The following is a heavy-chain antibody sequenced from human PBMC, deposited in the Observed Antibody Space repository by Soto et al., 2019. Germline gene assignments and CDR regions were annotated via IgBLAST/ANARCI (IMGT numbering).Heavy chain of an antibody. J-gene: IGHJ6*02. V-gene: IGHV3-73*01. Sequence: EVQLVESGGGLVQPGGSLKLACAASGFTFSGSALHWVRQASGKGLEWVGHIRSKANSYATAYAASVKGRFTISRDDSENTAYLQMNSLKTEDTAVYYCTRLHSLYYYGMDVWGQGTTVTVSS. CDR1: GFTFSGSA. D-gene: IGHD1-26*01. CDR2: IRSKANSYAT. CDR3: TRLHSLYYYGMDV.